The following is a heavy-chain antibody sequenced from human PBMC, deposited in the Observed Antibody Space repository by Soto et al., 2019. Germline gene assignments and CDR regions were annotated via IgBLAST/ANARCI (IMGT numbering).Heavy chain of an antibody. CDR2: INSDGSST. CDR3: ARRGAVAGLHY. Sequence: EVQLVESGGGLVQPGGSLRVCCAASGFTFSSYWMHWVRQAPGKGLVWVSRINSDGSSTSYADSVKGRFTISRDNAKNTLYLQMNTLRAEDTAIYYCARRGAVAGLHYWGQGTLVTVSS. J-gene: IGHJ4*02. D-gene: IGHD6-19*01. V-gene: IGHV3-74*01. CDR1: GFTFSSYW.